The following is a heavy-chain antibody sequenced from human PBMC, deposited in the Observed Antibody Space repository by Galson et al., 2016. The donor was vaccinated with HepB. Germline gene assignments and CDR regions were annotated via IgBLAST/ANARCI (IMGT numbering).Heavy chain of an antibody. Sequence: SLRLSCAVSGFTFSSFAMHWVRQSPGRGLEYVSGIDNNGGTAYYADSVRGRFTISRDKSRNTLYLQTGSLRADDTAVYYCMKGSFSSGWSNWFDPWGQGTLVTVSS. CDR2: IDNNGGTA. CDR3: MKGSFSSGWSNWFDP. J-gene: IGHJ5*02. D-gene: IGHD6-19*01. V-gene: IGHV3-64D*08. CDR1: GFTFSSFA.